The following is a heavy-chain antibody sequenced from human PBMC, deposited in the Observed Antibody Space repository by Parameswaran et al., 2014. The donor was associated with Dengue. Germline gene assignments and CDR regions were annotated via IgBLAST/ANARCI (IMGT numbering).Heavy chain of an antibody. V-gene: IGHV3-30*03. D-gene: IGHD3-22*01. Sequence: WIRQPPGKGLEWVAVISYDGSNKYYADSVKGRFTISRDNSKNTLYLQMNSLRAEDTAVYYCAGGRSGYYFGIDDYWGQGTLVTVSS. J-gene: IGHJ4*02. CDR3: AGGRSGYYFGIDDY. CDR2: ISYDGSNK.